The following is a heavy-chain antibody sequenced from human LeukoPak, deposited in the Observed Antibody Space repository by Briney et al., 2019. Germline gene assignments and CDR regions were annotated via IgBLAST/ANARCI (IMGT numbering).Heavy chain of an antibody. CDR2: IYHSGGT. CDR1: GGSISSSNW. Sequence: SETLSLTCAVSGGSISSSNWWSWVRQPPGKGLEWIGEIYHSGGTNYNPSLKSRVTISVDKSKNQFSLKLSSVTAADTAVYYCARGRTYYYDSSGYSYGMDVWGQGTTVTVSS. CDR3: ARGRTYYYDSSGYSYGMDV. V-gene: IGHV4-4*02. D-gene: IGHD3-22*01. J-gene: IGHJ6*02.